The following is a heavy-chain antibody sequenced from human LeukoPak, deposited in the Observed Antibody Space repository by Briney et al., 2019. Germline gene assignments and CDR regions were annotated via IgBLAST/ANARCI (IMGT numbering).Heavy chain of an antibody. CDR1: GFTFSSYG. V-gene: IGHV3-30*02. CDR2: IRYDGSNK. CDR3: AKVPYHGSGSYYNGLDV. J-gene: IGHJ6*04. Sequence: GGSLRLSCAASGFTFSSYGMHWVRQAPGKGLEWVAFIRYDGSNKYYADSVKGRFTISRDNSKNTLYLQMNSLRAEDTAVYYCAKVPYHGSGSYYNGLDVWGKGTTVTISS. D-gene: IGHD3-10*01.